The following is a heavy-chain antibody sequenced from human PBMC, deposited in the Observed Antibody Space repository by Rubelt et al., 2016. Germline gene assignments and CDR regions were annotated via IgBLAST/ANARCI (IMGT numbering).Heavy chain of an antibody. J-gene: IGHJ4*02. CDR1: GGSISSYY. CDR2: IYYSGST. CDR3: AGGITIFGVASGYFDY. Sequence: QVQLQESGPGLVKPSETLSLTCTVSGGSISSYYWSWIRQPPGKGLAWIGYIYYSGSTNYNPSLKSRVTRSVDTAKNQCSLKLRSGTAADTAVYYCAGGITIFGVASGYFDYWGQGTLVTVSS. V-gene: IGHV4-59*01. D-gene: IGHD3-3*01.